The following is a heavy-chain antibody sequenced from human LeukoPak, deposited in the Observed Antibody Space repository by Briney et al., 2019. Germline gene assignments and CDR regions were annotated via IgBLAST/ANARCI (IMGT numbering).Heavy chain of an antibody. D-gene: IGHD2-8*02. Sequence: SETLSLTCAVYGESFSGYYWSWIRQPPGKGLEWIGEINHSGSTNYNPSLKSRVTISVDTSKNQFSLKLSSVTAADTAVYYCARGPRYCTGGVCYYYYYMDVWGKGTTVTVSS. CDR3: ARGPRYCTGGVCYYYYYMDV. J-gene: IGHJ6*03. CDR1: GESFSGYY. CDR2: INHSGST. V-gene: IGHV4-34*01.